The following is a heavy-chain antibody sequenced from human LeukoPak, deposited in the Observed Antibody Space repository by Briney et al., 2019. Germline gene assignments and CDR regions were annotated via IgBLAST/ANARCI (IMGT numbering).Heavy chain of an antibody. V-gene: IGHV3-21*01. CDR1: GFTFSSYS. Sequence: PGGSLRLSCAASGFTFSSYSMNWVRQAPGKGLEWVSSISSSSSYIYYADSVKGRFTISRDNAKNSLYLQMNSLRAEDTAVYYCAREGVRYYDSSGRVDYWGQGTLVTVSS. CDR2: ISSSSSYI. CDR3: AREGVRYYDSSGRVDY. J-gene: IGHJ4*02. D-gene: IGHD3-22*01.